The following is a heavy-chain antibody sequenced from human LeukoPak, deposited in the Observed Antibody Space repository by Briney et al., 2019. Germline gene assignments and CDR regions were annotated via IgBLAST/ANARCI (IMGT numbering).Heavy chain of an antibody. V-gene: IGHV4-59*01. J-gene: IGHJ2*01. CDR1: GGSISNYY. D-gene: IGHD3-22*01. CDR3: ARAGYDTSGFWYFDL. CDR2: MYYSGST. Sequence: SETLSLTCSVSGGSISNYYWSWLRQPPGKGLEGIGSMYYSGSTNYNRSLKSRATISEDTSKKQFSLKLSSVTAADTAVYYCARAGYDTSGFWYFDLWGRGTLVTVSS.